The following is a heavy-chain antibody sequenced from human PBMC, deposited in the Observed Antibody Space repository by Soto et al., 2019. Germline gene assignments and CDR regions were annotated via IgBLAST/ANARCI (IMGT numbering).Heavy chain of an antibody. CDR3: AKSDFRGALCFWELYRYRNWFDP. J-gene: IGHJ5*02. V-gene: IGHV3-23*01. CDR2: ISGSGGST. CDR1: GFTFSSYA. Sequence: GGSLRLSCAASGFTFSSYAMSWVRQAPGKGLEWVSAISGSGGSTYYADSVKGRFTISRDNSKNTLYLQMNSLRAEDTAVYYCAKSDFRGALCFWELYRYRNWFDPWGQGTLVPVSS. D-gene: IGHD3-10*01.